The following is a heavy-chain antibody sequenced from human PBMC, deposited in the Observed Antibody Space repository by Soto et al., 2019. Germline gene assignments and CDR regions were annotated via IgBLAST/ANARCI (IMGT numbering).Heavy chain of an antibody. Sequence: EVQLVESGGGLVQPGGSLRLSCVASGLTFSHYWMHWVRQAPGKGLVWVSRIDNDGSGTSYADSVKGRFTISRDDASYTLYLQMNNLRAEDTAVYYCGTVFEYWGQGILVTVSS. J-gene: IGHJ4*02. CDR3: GTVFEY. V-gene: IGHV3-74*02. CDR2: IDNDGSGT. CDR1: GLTFSHYW.